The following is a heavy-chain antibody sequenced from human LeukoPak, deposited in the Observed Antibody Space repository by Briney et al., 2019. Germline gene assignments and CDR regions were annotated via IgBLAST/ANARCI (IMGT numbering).Heavy chain of an antibody. CDR1: GVSISSSYSY. D-gene: IGHD3-10*01. V-gene: IGHV4-39*01. J-gene: IGHJ2*01. CDR3: ARRVRVLWFGDTKPGWYFDL. Sequence: PSETLSLTCTVSGVSISSSYSYWGWIRQPPGMGLEWIGSIYYTGNTYYNASLKSQVSISIDTSKNQFSLKLTSVTAADTAVYYCARRVRVLWFGDTKPGWYFDLWGRGTLVTVSS. CDR2: IYYTGNT.